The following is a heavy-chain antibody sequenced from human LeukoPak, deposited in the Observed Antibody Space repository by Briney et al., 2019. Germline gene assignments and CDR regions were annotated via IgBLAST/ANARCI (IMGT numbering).Heavy chain of an antibody. CDR3: ARDEGIADAFDI. D-gene: IGHD6-13*01. CDR1: GYTFTGYY. CDR2: INPNSGGT. Sequence: EASVKVSCKASGYTFTGYYMHWVRQAPGQGLEWMGWINPNSGGTNYAQKFQGRVTMTRDTSISTAYMELSRLRSDDTAVYYCARDEGIADAFDIWGQGTMVTVSS. J-gene: IGHJ3*02. V-gene: IGHV1-2*02.